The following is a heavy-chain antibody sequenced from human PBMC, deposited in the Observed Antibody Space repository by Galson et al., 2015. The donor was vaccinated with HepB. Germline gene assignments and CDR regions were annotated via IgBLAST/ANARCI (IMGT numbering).Heavy chain of an antibody. CDR1: GYTFTTYG. V-gene: IGHV1-18*04. J-gene: IGHJ4*02. CDR2: ITTYNGNT. D-gene: IGHD5-18*01. CDR3: ARERYSFGYSAGFDF. Sequence: SVKVSCKASGYTFTTYGISWVRQAPGQGLEWLGWITTYNGNTNYAQSFQGRVTMTTDKSTSTAYMELRSLRSDDTAVYYFARERYSFGYSAGFDFWGQGTLVTVSS.